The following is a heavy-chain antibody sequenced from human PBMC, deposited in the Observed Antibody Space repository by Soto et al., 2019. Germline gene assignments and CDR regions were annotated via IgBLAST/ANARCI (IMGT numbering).Heavy chain of an antibody. V-gene: IGHV4-31*03. Sequence: QVQLQESGPGLVKPSQTLSLTCTVSGGSISSGGYYWSWIRQHPGKGLEWIGYIYYSGSTYYNPSLKSRVTISVVTSKNQFSLKLSSVTAADTAVYYCARGLLRDHDAFDIWGQGTMVTVSS. J-gene: IGHJ3*02. CDR2: IYYSGST. CDR3: ARGLLRDHDAFDI. CDR1: GGSISSGGYY.